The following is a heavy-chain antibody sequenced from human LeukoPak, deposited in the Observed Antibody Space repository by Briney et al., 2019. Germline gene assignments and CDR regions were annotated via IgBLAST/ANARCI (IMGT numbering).Heavy chain of an antibody. CDR1: GSTFSSYA. V-gene: IGHV3-23*01. D-gene: IGHD1-26*01. Sequence: PGGSLRLSCADSGSTFSSYAMSWVRQAPGKGLEWVSAISGGGGSTYYADSVKGRFTISRDNSKNTLYLQVNSLRAEDTAVYYCAKDGGSYRAMGYFQHWGQGTLVTVSS. CDR2: ISGGGGST. CDR3: AKDGGSYRAMGYFQH. J-gene: IGHJ1*01.